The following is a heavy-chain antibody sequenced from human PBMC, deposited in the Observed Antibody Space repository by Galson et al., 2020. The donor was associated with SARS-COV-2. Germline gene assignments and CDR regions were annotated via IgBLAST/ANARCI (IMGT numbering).Heavy chain of an antibody. J-gene: IGHJ4*02. Sequence: SETLSLTCTVSGDSINHYYWSWIRQSPGKGLEWVGYFHHRGSTNYNPSLKSRVTISGDTSKNQFSVNVTSVTAADTAVYYCARECSSCWFYFDYWCQGSLVAVSS. V-gene: IGHV4-59*13. D-gene: IGHD6-19*01. CDR2: FHHRGST. CDR1: GDSINHYY. CDR3: ARECSSCWFYFDY.